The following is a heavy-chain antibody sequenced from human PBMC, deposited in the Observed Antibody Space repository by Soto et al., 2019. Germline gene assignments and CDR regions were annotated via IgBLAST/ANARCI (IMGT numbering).Heavy chain of an antibody. D-gene: IGHD3-10*01. CDR1: GGSISSGGYY. Sequence: QVQLQESGPGLVKPSQTLSLTCTVSGGSISSGGYYWSWIRQHPGKGLAWIGYIYYSGGTYYNPSLKSRVTISVDTSKNQFSLNLSSVTAADTAVYYCARDDYYGSGSKFDPWGQGTLVTVSS. CDR3: ARDDYYGSGSKFDP. J-gene: IGHJ5*02. V-gene: IGHV4-31*03. CDR2: IYYSGGT.